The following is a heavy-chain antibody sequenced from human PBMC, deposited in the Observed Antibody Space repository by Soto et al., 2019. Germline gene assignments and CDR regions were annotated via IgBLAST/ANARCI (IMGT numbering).Heavy chain of an antibody. CDR3: ARDKITGLFDY. D-gene: IGHD2-8*02. V-gene: IGHV4-34*01. J-gene: IGHJ4*02. CDR2: INHSGST. Sequence: SEPLSLPSAVYGGAFRGFYWTWVRQPPGTGLEWIGEINHSGSTNYNPSLKSRVTISVDTSKNQFSLKLTSVTAADTAVYYCARDKITGLFDYWGQGTLVTVSS. CDR1: GGAFRGFY.